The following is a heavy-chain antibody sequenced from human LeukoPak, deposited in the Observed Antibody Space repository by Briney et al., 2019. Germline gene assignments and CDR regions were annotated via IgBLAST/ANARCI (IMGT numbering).Heavy chain of an antibody. Sequence: GGSLRLSCAASGFTVSSKYMSWVRQAPGKGLEWVSSISSSKSYIFYADSVKGRFTISRDNAKNSLYLEMTSLRAEDTAVYYCASGSPAGDYWGQGTLVTVSS. J-gene: IGHJ4*02. D-gene: IGHD1-26*01. CDR3: ASGSPAGDY. V-gene: IGHV3-21*01. CDR1: GFTVSSKY. CDR2: ISSSKSYI.